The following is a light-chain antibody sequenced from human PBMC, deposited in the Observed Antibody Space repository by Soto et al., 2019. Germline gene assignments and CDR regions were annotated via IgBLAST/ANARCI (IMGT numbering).Light chain of an antibody. CDR2: DAS. CDR3: QQYYNYST. J-gene: IGKJ5*01. Sequence: DIQMTQSPSSLSASVGDRVTISCRASQDIRNDLGWYQQKPGQAPKPLIFDASTLKTGVPSRLGGSGSGAEFNFTITGLQPDDSATYFCQQYYNYSTFGQGTRLEIK. CDR1: QDIRND. V-gene: IGKV1-17*01.